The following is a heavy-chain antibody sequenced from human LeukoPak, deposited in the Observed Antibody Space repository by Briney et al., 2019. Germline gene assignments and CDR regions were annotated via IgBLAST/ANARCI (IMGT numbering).Heavy chain of an antibody. J-gene: IGHJ4*02. CDR2: THPGGSET. CDR3: ARASRDGYNQNFDH. CDR1: GYDFSTYW. D-gene: IGHD5-24*01. V-gene: IGHV5-51*01. Sequence: GESLKISCKGLGYDFSTYWNAWVRQRPGKGLEWMGITHPGGSETRYDPSFQVQVTISADRSTSTAYLQWSSLRASDTAMYYCARASRDGYNQNFDHWGQGTLVTVSS.